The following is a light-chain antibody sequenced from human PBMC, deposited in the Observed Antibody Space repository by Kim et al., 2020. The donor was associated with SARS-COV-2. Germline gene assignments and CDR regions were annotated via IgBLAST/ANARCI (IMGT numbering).Light chain of an antibody. J-gene: IGKJ4*01. CDR3: QQYYVYPLT. Sequence: DIRMTQSPSTLSASVGDRVTLACRASQSVDRRLAWYQQKPGEAPKVLIYDASSLQRGVPSRFSGGGSGTEFALTITTLQPDDFATYYCQQYYVYPLTFGGGDQAGDQ. CDR1: QSVDRR. V-gene: IGKV1-5*01. CDR2: DAS.